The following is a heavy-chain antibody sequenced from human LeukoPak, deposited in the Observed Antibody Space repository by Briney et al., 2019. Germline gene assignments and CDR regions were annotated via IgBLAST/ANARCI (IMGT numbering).Heavy chain of an antibody. Sequence: GASVKVSCTASGYTFTSYGISWVRQAPGQGLEWMGWINPNSGGTNYAQKFQGRVTMTRDTSISTAYMELSRLRSDDTAVYYCARVYSRLSSGWYRYWGQGTLVTVSS. CDR2: INPNSGGT. CDR3: ARVYSRLSSGWYRY. V-gene: IGHV1-2*02. J-gene: IGHJ4*02. CDR1: GYTFTSYG. D-gene: IGHD6-19*01.